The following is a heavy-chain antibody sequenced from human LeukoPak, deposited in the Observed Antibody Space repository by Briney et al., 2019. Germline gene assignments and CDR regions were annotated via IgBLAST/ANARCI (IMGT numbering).Heavy chain of an antibody. V-gene: IGHV4-4*07. CDR1: GDSISGYY. Sequence: PSETLSLTCSVSGDSISGYYWNWIRQPAGKELKWIGRIYSTGGTNHNPSLKSRVTMSVDTSNNQVSLKLSSVTAADTAVYYCARERSSGYYWFDPWGRGILVTVSS. J-gene: IGHJ5*02. CDR2: IYSTGGT. CDR3: ARERSSGYYWFDP. D-gene: IGHD6-19*01.